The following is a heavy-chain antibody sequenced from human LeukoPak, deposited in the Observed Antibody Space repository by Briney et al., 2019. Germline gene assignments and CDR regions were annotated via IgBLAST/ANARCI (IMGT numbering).Heavy chain of an antibody. J-gene: IGHJ6*02. CDR1: GFTFSSYA. Sequence: PGGSLRLSCAASGFTFSSYAMSWVRQAPGKGLEWVSAISGSGGSTYYADSVKGRFTISRDNSKNALYLQVNSLRAEDTAVYYCAKFLSGWYGMDVWGQGTTVTVSS. V-gene: IGHV3-23*01. CDR3: AKFLSGWYGMDV. D-gene: IGHD6-19*01. CDR2: ISGSGGST.